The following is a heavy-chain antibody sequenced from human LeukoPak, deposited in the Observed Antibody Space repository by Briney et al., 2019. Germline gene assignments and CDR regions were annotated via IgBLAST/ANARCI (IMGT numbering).Heavy chain of an antibody. D-gene: IGHD3-10*01. CDR2: IYYSGST. V-gene: IGHV4-59*01. J-gene: IGHJ6*04. CDR3: ARSPGAYYYYGMDA. CDR1: GGPISSYY. Sequence: SETLSLTCTVSGGPISSYYWSWIRQPPGKGLEWIGYIYYSGSTNYNPSLKSRVTISVDTSKNQFSLKLSSVTAADTAVYYCARSPGAYYYYGMDARGKGTTVTVSS.